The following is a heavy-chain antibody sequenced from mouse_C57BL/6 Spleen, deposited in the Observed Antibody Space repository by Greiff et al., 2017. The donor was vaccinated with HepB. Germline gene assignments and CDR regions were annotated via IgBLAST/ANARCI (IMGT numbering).Heavy chain of an antibody. CDR2: IDPSDSYT. V-gene: IGHV1-50*01. CDR1: GYTFTSYW. J-gene: IGHJ2*01. D-gene: IGHD1-1*01. Sequence: QVQLQQPGAELVKPGASVKLSCKASGYTFTSYWMQWVKQRPGQGLEWIGEIDPSDSYTNYNQKFKGKATLTVDTSSSTSYMQLSSLTSEDSAVYYCARYGTVVARDYWGQGTTLTVSS. CDR3: ARYGTVVARDY.